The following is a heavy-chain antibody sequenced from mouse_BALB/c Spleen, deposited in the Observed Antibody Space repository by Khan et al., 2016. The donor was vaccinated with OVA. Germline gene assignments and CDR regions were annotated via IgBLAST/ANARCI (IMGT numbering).Heavy chain of an antibody. J-gene: IGHJ4*01. CDR3: ARPNYYSYALDY. Sequence: QLQESGPGLVKPSQSLSFTCTVTGYSITNICAWNWIRQFPGDKLEWMGYISYSGGTTYNQYLKGRISFTRETSTNPFFLQLNSVTTEDTATYYCARPNYYSYALDYWGQGTSVTVSS. CDR2: ISYSGGT. V-gene: IGHV3-2*02. CDR1: GYSITNICA. D-gene: IGHD1-1*01.